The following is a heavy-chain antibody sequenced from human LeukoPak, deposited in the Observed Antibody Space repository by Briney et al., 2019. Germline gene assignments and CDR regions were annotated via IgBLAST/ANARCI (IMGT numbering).Heavy chain of an antibody. CDR2: IYYTGRT. V-gene: IGHV4-39*07. CDR3: ARARSDYNEDFDY. Sequence: SETLSLTCSVSGVSISTSTYYWAWIRQPPGKGLEWIGSIYYTGRTYYSPSLKSRVTISIDTSKNQFSLKVSSVTAADTAVYYCARARSDYNEDFDYWGQGTLVAVSS. J-gene: IGHJ4*02. CDR1: GVSISTSTYY. D-gene: IGHD4-11*01.